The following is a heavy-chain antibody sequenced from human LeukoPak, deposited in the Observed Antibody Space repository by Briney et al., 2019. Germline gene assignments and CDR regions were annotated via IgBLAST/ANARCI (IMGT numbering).Heavy chain of an antibody. Sequence: ASVKVSCKASGYTFNNHYMYWVRQAPGQGLEWMGVINPSGGSTSYAQKFQGRVTMTRDTSTRTVYMEVNSLRSEDTAVYYCATSGSRTPSYYYGMDVWGQGTTVTVSS. V-gene: IGHV1-46*02. D-gene: IGHD1-26*01. CDR3: ATSGSRTPSYYYGMDV. J-gene: IGHJ6*02. CDR1: GYTFNNHY. CDR2: INPSGGST.